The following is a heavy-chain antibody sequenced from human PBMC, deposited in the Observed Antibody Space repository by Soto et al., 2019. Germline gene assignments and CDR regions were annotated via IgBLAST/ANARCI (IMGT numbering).Heavy chain of an antibody. V-gene: IGHV4-59*01. Sequence: SETLSLTCTVSGGSISSYYWSWIRQPPGKGLEWIGYIYFSGSTNYNPSLKSRVTISVDTSKNQFSLNLSSVTAADTAVYYCARAYDILTGYRHPDYYYYYMDVWGKGTTVTVSS. D-gene: IGHD3-9*01. CDR1: GGSISSYY. J-gene: IGHJ6*03. CDR2: IYFSGST. CDR3: ARAYDILTGYRHPDYYYYYMDV.